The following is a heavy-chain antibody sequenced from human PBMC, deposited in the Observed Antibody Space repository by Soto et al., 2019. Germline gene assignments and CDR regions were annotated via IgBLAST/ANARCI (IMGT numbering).Heavy chain of an antibody. D-gene: IGHD3-16*01. CDR2: INQSGSI. CDR3: SQGAYLAY. V-gene: IGHV4-34*01. CDR1: GGSFSAYA. Sequence: QVQLYQWGAGLLKPSEILSLTCDVLGGSFSAYAWTWIRQSPGKGLEWIGEINQSGSINYNPSFKSRVTISLDTSKKQLSLKLTSVTAADTAVYYCSQGAYLAYWGQGTLVTVSS. J-gene: IGHJ4*02.